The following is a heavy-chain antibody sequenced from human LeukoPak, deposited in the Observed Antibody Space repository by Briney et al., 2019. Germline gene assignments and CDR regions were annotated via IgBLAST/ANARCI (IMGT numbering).Heavy chain of an antibody. V-gene: IGHV4-59*01. CDR1: GGSISSYY. Sequence: SETLSLTCTVSGGSISSYYWSWIRQPPGKGLEWIGYIYYSGSTNYNPSLKSRVTISVDTSKNQFSLKLSSVTAADTAVYYCARASLLLSSDNWFDPWGQGTLVTVSS. CDR3: ARASLLLSSDNWFDP. CDR2: IYYSGST. D-gene: IGHD3-10*01. J-gene: IGHJ5*02.